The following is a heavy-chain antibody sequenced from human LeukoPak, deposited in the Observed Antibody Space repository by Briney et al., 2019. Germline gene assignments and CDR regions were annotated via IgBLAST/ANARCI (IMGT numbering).Heavy chain of an antibody. D-gene: IGHD2-2*01. V-gene: IGHV3-23*01. CDR3: ARGGSSSAFY. CDR2: ISGAGGTT. Sequence: GGSLRLSCAASGFTFSSYAMSWVRQAPGKGLEWVSSISGAGGTTLYADSVKGRFTISRDNSKNAVYLQMNTLRAEATAIYYCARGGSSSAFYWGQGTLVTASS. J-gene: IGHJ4*02. CDR1: GFTFSSYA.